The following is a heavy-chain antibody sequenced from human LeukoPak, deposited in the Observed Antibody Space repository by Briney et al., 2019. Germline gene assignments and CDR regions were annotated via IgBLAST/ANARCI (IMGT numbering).Heavy chain of an antibody. CDR1: GFSFSDYG. CDR2: IRHDGSTK. J-gene: IGHJ3*02. Sequence: GGSLRLSCAASGFSFSDYGMHWIRQAPGKGLEWVAFIRHDGSTKDYADSVKGRFTISRDNSKNTLFLQMNSLRAEDSAMYYCAKRTVLDRGGRHGAFHIWGQGTTVTVSS. D-gene: IGHD3-22*01. CDR3: AKRTVLDRGGRHGAFHI. V-gene: IGHV3-30*02.